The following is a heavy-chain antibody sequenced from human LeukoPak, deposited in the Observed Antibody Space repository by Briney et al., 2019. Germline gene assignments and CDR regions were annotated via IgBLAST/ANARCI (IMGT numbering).Heavy chain of an antibody. D-gene: IGHD2-15*01. V-gene: IGHV4-34*01. CDR1: GGSFSGYY. Sequence: SETLSLTCAVYGGSFSGYYWSWIRQPPGKGLEWIGEINHSGSTNYNPPLRSRVTISVDTSKNQFSLKLSSVTAADTAVYYCARGLGVVVAATNNWFDPWGQGTLVTVSS. J-gene: IGHJ5*02. CDR3: ARGLGVVVAATNNWFDP. CDR2: INHSGST.